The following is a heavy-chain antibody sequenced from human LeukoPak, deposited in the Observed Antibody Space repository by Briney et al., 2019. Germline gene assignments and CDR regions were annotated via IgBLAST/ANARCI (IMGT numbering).Heavy chain of an antibody. CDR3: ARDGVAVAENWFDP. CDR1: RFTFSSYT. Sequence: QPGGSLRLSCAASRFTFSSYTMGWVRQAPGKGLEWVAAVSYDGRNKHYADSVKGRFTISRDNSKNTLYLQMNSLRAEDTAVYYCARDGVAVAENWFDPWGQGTLVTVSS. V-gene: IGHV3-30*03. CDR2: VSYDGRNK. J-gene: IGHJ5*02. D-gene: IGHD6-19*01.